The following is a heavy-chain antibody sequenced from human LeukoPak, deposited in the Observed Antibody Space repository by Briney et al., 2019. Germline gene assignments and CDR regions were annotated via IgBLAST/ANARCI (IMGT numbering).Heavy chain of an antibody. CDR3: ARDATYGDYPENWFDP. CDR2: IYYSGST. CDR1: GGSISSYY. V-gene: IGHV4-59*01. D-gene: IGHD4-17*01. J-gene: IGHJ5*02. Sequence: SETLSLTCTVSGGSISSYYWSWIRQPPGKGLEWIGYIYYSGSTNYNPSLKSRVTISVDTSKNQFSLKLSSVTAADTAVYYCARDATYGDYPENWFDPWGQGTLGTVSS.